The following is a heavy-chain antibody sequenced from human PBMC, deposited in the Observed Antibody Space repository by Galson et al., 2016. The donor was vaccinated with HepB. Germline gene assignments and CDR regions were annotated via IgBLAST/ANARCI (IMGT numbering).Heavy chain of an antibody. J-gene: IGHJ4*02. CDR1: GFPFSAYA. D-gene: IGHD3-10*01. CDR2: LSAGNGDT. Sequence: SVKVSCKASGFPFSAYAIHWVRQAPGQSFEWMGWLSAGNGDTGYSPRFQGRLTLTRDASADIAYMDLSALRSGDTAVYYCVRHAHGSGSCDYWGQGTVITGSS. V-gene: IGHV1-3*01. CDR3: VRHAHGSGSCDY.